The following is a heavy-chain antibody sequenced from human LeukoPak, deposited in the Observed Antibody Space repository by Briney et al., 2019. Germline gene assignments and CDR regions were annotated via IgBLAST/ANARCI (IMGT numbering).Heavy chain of an antibody. J-gene: IGHJ4*02. CDR2: LAHDDSKT. CDR3: VGGTYYGSGGRPGYFDY. D-gene: IGHD3-10*01. CDR1: GFTFNNYV. Sequence: GGSLRLSCAASGFTFNNYVKHWVRQAPGKGLEWVAVLAHDDSKTYYADSVKGRFTISRDISKSTLYLQMNSLSAEDTAVYYCVGGTYYGSGGRPGYFDYWGQGIMVTVSS. V-gene: IGHV3-30*03.